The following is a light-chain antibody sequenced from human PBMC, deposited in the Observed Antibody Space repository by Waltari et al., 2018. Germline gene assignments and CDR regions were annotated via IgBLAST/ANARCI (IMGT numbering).Light chain of an antibody. J-gene: IGLJ3*02. CDR2: RSE. CDR3: AAWDDSLHGHWV. V-gene: IGLV1-44*01. Sequence: QSVLTQPPSASGTPGQRVTISCSGSSSNIGDNVVNWYQQLPGKAPTLLIYRSEQRHSCVPDRFSGSKSGTIASLAISGLQSADEGDYYCAAWDDSLHGHWVFGGGTKVTVL. CDR1: SSNIGDNV.